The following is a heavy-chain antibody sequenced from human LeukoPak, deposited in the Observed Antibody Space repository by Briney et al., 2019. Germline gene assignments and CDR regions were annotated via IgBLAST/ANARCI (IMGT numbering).Heavy chain of an antibody. CDR2: IISNGGST. Sequence: GGSLRLSCAASGFTFSSYTMHWVRQAPGKGLQYVSAIISNGGSTHYADSVKGRFTISRDNSKNTLFLQMGSLRAEDMAVYYCARVTMGATIANYYYYYMDVWGTGTTVTVSS. J-gene: IGHJ6*03. CDR3: ARVTMGATIANYYYYYMDV. CDR1: GFTFSSYT. D-gene: IGHD3-3*01. V-gene: IGHV3-64*02.